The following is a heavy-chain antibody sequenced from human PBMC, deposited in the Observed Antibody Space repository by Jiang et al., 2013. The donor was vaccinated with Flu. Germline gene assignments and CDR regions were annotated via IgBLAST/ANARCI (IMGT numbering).Heavy chain of an antibody. Sequence: GAEVKKPGASVKVSCKASGYTFTGYYMHWVRQAPGQGLEWMGWMNPNSGNTGYAQKFQGRVTMTRNTSISTAYMELSSLRSEDTAVYYCASHLGASGFDYWGQGTLVTVSS. V-gene: IGHV1-8*02. J-gene: IGHJ4*02. CDR1: GYTFTGYY. D-gene: IGHD1-26*01. CDR2: MNPNSGNT. CDR3: ASHLGASGFDY.